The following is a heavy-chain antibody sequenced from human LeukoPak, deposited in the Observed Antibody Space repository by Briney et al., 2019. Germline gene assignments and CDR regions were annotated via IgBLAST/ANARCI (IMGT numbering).Heavy chain of an antibody. V-gene: IGHV3-49*04. D-gene: IGHD1-26*01. CDR2: ITSKAYGATT. Sequence: PGGSLRLSCTASGFTFGDYVMSWVRQAPGKGLEWVGFITSKAYGATTDYAASVKGRFTISRDDSKSIAYLQMNSPKSEDTAVYYCSRHIVGARTFFDYWGQGALVTVSS. J-gene: IGHJ4*02. CDR3: SRHIVGARTFFDY. CDR1: GFTFGDYV.